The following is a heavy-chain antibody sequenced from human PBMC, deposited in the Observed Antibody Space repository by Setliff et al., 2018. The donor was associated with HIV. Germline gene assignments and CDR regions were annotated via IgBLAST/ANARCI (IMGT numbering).Heavy chain of an antibody. CDR2: INPNSADT. Sequence: ASVKVSCKASGYTFTGYYMHWVRQAPGQGLEWMGWINPNSADTNYAQKFQGWVTMTRNTSISTAYMELSGLRSEDTAVYYCARGRGRYYDSRSYLDYWGQGTLVTVSS. CDR1: GYTFTGYY. CDR3: ARGRGRYYDSRSYLDY. J-gene: IGHJ4*02. V-gene: IGHV1-2*04. D-gene: IGHD3-22*01.